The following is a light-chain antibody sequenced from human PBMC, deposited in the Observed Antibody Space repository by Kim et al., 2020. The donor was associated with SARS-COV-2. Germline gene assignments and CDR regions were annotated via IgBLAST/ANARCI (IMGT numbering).Light chain of an antibody. V-gene: IGLV3-1*01. CDR3: QAWESCTACV. CDR2: QDS. Sequence: VSAGKTARITWSGKKLGDNYAFGLQQKPGRPPGLVIYQDSKRPSGIPERFSRSNCGNKATLTISGIQAMGEADYYCQAWESCTACVVGGWTPLTDL. J-gene: IGLJ3*02. CDR1: KLGDNY.